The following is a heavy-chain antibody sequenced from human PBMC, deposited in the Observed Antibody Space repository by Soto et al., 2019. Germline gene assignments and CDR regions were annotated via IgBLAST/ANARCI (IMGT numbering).Heavy chain of an antibody. CDR3: AREGALKPFSS. V-gene: IGHV3-21*01. Sequence: RGSLRLSCVASGFTFSNYNMNWVRQAPGEGLEWVSHISGTGVYIHYADAVKGRFTISRDNAKSSVYLQMNSLRAEDTAVYYCAREGALKPFSSWGQGALVTVSS. CDR1: GFTFSNYN. CDR2: ISGTGVYI. J-gene: IGHJ5*02.